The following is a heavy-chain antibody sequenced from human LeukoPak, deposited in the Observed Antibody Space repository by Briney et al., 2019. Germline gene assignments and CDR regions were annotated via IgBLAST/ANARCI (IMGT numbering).Heavy chain of an antibody. V-gene: IGHV4-39*02. Sequence: SETLSLTCSVSGGSISSNIHYWAWHRQPPGQGLEWIVSIFYSGGTYYNASVKSRVTMSVDTSKNQFSLKLSSVTAADTAVYYCARDGIEVAGTGYFDYWDHGTLVTVSS. CDR2: IFYSGGT. CDR1: GGSISSNIHY. CDR3: ARDGIEVAGTGYFDY. D-gene: IGHD6-13*01. J-gene: IGHJ4*01.